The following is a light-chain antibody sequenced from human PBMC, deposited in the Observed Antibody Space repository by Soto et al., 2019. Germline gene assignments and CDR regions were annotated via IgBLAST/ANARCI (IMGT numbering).Light chain of an antibody. Sequence: QSVLTQPASVSGSPGQSITISCTGTTSDVGAYNYVSWYQQHPGRAPKLLIYQVSYRPSGVSNRFSGSKSGNTAYLTISGLQAEDEAEYYCSSFTTITTWVFGGGTKLTVL. J-gene: IGLJ3*02. V-gene: IGLV2-14*01. CDR1: TSDVGAYNY. CDR3: SSFTTITTWV. CDR2: QVS.